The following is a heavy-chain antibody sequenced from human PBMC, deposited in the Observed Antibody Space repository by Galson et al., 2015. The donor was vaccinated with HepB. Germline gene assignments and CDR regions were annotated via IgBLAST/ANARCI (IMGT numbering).Heavy chain of an antibody. J-gene: IGHJ4*02. CDR3: ARGYGPKYYDILTGYYILDY. CDR1: GFTFSSYA. D-gene: IGHD3-9*01. CDR2: ISYDGSNQ. V-gene: IGHV3-30-3*01. Sequence: SLRLSCAASGFTFSSYAMHWVRQAPGKGLEWVAVISYDGSNQYYVDSGKGRFTISRDSSKNTLYLQMNSLRAEDTAVYYCARGYGPKYYDILTGYYILDYWGQGTLVTVSS.